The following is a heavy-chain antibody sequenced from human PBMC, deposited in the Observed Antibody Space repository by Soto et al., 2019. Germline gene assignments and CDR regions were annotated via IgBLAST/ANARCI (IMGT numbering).Heavy chain of an antibody. CDR1: GGTFSSYT. D-gene: IGHD2-2*01. J-gene: IGHJ6*03. CDR3: AIGRLCSSTSCYDLYYYYYMDV. Sequence: QVQLVQSGAEVKKPGSSVKVSCKASGGTFSSYTISWVRQAPGQGLEWMGRIIPILGIANYAQKFQGRVTITADKSTSTADMELSSVRGEETAVYYCAIGRLCSSTSCYDLYYYYYMDVWGKGTTVTVSS. CDR2: IIPILGIA. V-gene: IGHV1-69*02.